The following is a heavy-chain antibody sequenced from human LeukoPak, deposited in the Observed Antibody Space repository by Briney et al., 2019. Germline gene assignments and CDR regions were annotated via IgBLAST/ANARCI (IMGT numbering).Heavy chain of an antibody. CDR2: MNPNSGNT. D-gene: IGHD2-2*01. V-gene: IGHV1-8*01. J-gene: IGHJ5*02. CDR3: AREYSLGYCSSTSCPWGNWFDP. Sequence: ASVKVSCKASRYTFTSYDINWVRQATGQGLEWMGWMNPNSGNTGYAQKFQGRVTMTRNTSISTAYMELSSLGSEDTAVYYCAREYSLGYCSSTSCPWGNWFDPWGQGTLVTVSP. CDR1: RYTFTSYD.